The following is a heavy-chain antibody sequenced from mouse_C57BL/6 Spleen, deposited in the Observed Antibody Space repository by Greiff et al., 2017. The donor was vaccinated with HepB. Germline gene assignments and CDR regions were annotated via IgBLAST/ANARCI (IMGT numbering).Heavy chain of an antibody. D-gene: IGHD2-12*01. V-gene: IGHV3-6*01. CDR2: ISYDGSN. CDR3: AREGRQGAMDY. J-gene: IGHJ4*01. CDR1: GYSITSGYY. Sequence: EVQLKESGPGLVKPSQSLSLTCSVTGYSITSGYYWNWIRQFPGNKLEWMGYISYDGSNNYNPSLKNRISITRDTSKNQFFLKLNSVTTEDTATYYCAREGRQGAMDYWGQGTSVTVSS.